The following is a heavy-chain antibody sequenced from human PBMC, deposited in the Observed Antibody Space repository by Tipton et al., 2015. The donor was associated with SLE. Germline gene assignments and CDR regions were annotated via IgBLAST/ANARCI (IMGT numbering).Heavy chain of an antibody. CDR2: LYYSGST. CDR3: ARTSTYYDFWSGSYYYYYYMDV. Sequence: TLSLTCTVSGGSISSSSYYWGWIRQPPGEGLEWIGSLYYSGSTYYNPSLKSRVTISVDTSKNQFSLKLSSVTAADTAVYYCARTSTYYDFWSGSYYYYYYMDVWGKGTTVTVSS. J-gene: IGHJ6*03. V-gene: IGHV4-39*01. D-gene: IGHD3-3*01. CDR1: GGSISSSSYY.